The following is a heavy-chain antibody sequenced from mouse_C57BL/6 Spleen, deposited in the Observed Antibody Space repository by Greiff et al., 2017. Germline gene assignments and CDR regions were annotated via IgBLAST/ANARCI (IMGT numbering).Heavy chain of an antibody. J-gene: IGHJ1*03. CDR3: YCGRGDWYFDV. CDR1: GYAFSSSW. Sequence: QVQLQQSGPELVKPGASVKISCKASGYAFSSSWMNWVKQRPGKGLEWIGRIYPGDGDTNYNGKFKGKATLTPDKSSSTAYMQLSSLTSEDSAVYFCYCGRGDWYFDVWGTGTTVTVAS. CDR2: IYPGDGDT. D-gene: IGHD1-1*01. V-gene: IGHV1-82*01.